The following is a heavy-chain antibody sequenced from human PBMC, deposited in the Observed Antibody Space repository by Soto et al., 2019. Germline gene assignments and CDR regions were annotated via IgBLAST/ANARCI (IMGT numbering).Heavy chain of an antibody. CDR3: ARGSGSYGHAIDF. D-gene: IGHD3-10*01. CDR2: IYYSGST. V-gene: IGHV4-39*01. J-gene: IGHJ4*02. Sequence: SETLSLTCTVSGGSISSRSYYWGWIRQPPGKGLEWIGSIYYSGSTYYNPSLKSRVTISIDTSKNQFSLKLTSLTAADTALYYCARGSGSYGHAIDFWGQGTLVTVSS. CDR1: GGSISSRSYY.